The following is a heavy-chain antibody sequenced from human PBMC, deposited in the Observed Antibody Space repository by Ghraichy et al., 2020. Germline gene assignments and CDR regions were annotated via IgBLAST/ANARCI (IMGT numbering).Heavy chain of an antibody. CDR3: ARAEGTGSYYPY. J-gene: IGHJ4*01. CDR1: GFPFSSSW. D-gene: IGHD3-10*01. V-gene: IGHV3-7*03. Sequence: GGSLRLSCVASGFPFSSSWMSWVRQAPGKGLEWVANTMPDGSEKYYADSVKGRFTISRDNDKNSLYLQMNSLRVEDTAVYYCARAEGTGSYYPYWGQEPWSPSPQ. CDR2: TMPDGSEK.